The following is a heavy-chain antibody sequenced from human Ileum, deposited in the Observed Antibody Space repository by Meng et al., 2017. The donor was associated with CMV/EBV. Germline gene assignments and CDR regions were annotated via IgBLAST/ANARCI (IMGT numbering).Heavy chain of an antibody. D-gene: IGHD3-3*01. CDR1: GYSFISFA. Sequence: QARLVQSGTEVKTPGASVKISCRASGYSFISFAMYLVRQAPGQSLEWLGWLNANNGRQKVSQRFQGRVSLTRDKSTTTAYMELSGLTHEDTAVYFCTSGQITISVCGQGTLVTVSS. CDR2: LNANNGRQ. CDR3: TSGQITISV. J-gene: IGHJ4*02. V-gene: IGHV1-3*01.